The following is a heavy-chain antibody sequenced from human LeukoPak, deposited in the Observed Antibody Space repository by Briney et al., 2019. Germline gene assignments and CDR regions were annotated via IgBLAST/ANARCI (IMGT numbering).Heavy chain of an antibody. Sequence: PGGSLRLSCAASGFTFSDKWMSWVRQAPGKGLEWVANIKPDGSETYYMDSAKGRFTIFRDNAKNSLHLQMNSLRGDDTAVYYCARIARGYYFDYWGQGTLVTVSS. D-gene: IGHD2-21*01. CDR2: IKPDGSET. V-gene: IGHV3-7*01. J-gene: IGHJ4*02. CDR1: GFTFSDKW. CDR3: ARIARGYYFDY.